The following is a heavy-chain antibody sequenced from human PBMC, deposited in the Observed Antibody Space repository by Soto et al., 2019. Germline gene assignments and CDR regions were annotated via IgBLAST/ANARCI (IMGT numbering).Heavy chain of an antibody. V-gene: IGHV3-7*03. D-gene: IGHD1-26*01. Sequence: GGSLRLSCAASGFTFSSYWMSWVRQAPGKGLEWVANIKQDGSEKYYVDSVKGRFTISRDNAKNSLYLQMNSLRAEDTAVYYCANSGQCLHSRLLYFDYWGQGTLVTVSS. CDR1: GFTFSSYW. CDR3: ANSGQCLHSRLLYFDY. CDR2: IKQDGSEK. J-gene: IGHJ4*02.